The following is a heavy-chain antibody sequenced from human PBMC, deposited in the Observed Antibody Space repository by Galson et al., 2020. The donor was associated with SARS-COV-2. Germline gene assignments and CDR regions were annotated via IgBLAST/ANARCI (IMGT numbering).Heavy chain of an antibody. CDR3: ARRRSHSGITGTNWFDP. J-gene: IGHJ5*02. CDR2: IYYSGST. V-gene: IGHV4-30-4*07. D-gene: IGHD1-7*01. Sequence: SETLSLTCAVSGGSISSGGYSWSWIRPPPGKGLEWIGYIYYSGSTYYNPSLKSRVTISVDTSKNQFSLKLSSVTAADTAVYYCARRRSHSGITGTNWFDPWGQGTLVTVSS. CDR1: GGSISSGGYS.